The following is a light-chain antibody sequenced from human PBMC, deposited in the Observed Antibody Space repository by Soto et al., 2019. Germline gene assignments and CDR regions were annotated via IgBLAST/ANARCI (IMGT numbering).Light chain of an antibody. Sequence: EGVLTKYKGTLSLSPGERATLSCMASQYITIYLAWYQQKPGQPPRLLIYGTSTRATGIPARFSGSGSGTDFTLTISSLQLDDFATYYCQQTYNTPLTFGQGTKV. CDR2: GTS. J-gene: IGKJ1*01. CDR3: QQTYNTPLT. CDR1: QYITIY. V-gene: IGKV3-11*01.